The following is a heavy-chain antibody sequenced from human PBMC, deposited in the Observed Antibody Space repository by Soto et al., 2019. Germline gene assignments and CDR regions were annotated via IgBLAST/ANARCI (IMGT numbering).Heavy chain of an antibody. V-gene: IGHV4-39*01. D-gene: IGHD1-26*01. CDR1: GGSISSSSYY. J-gene: IGHJ6*02. Sequence: SETLSLTCTVSGGSISSSSYYWGWIRQPPGKGLEWIGSIYYSGSTYYNPSLKSRVTISVDTSKNQFPLKLSSVTAADTAVYYCARLRWELLYYYYYYGMDVWGQGTTVTVSS. CDR2: IYYSGST. CDR3: ARLRWELLYYYYYYGMDV.